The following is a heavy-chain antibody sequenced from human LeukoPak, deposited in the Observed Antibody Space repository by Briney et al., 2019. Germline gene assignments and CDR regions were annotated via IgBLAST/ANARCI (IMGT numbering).Heavy chain of an antibody. J-gene: IGHJ1*01. D-gene: IGHD4-11*01. CDR1: GFTFSSYA. CDR2: ISYDGSNK. Sequence: AGGSLRLSCAASGFTFSSYAMHWVRQAPGKGLEWVAVISYDGSNKYYADSVKGRFTISRDNSKNTLYLQMNSLRAEDTAVYYCARGYHYSILQYFQHWGQGTLVTVSS. V-gene: IGHV3-30-3*01. CDR3: ARGYHYSILQYFQH.